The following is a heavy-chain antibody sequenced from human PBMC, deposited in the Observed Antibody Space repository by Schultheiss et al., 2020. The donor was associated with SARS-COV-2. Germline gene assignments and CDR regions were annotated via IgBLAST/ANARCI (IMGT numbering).Heavy chain of an antibody. Sequence: GGSLRLSCAASGFTFSGSAMHWVRQASGKGLEWVGRIRSKANSYATAYAASVKGRFTISRDNAKNSLYLQMNSLRAEDTALYHCARAVTMVRGVIGYYYYYMDVWGKGTTVTVSS. CDR2: IRSKANSYAT. J-gene: IGHJ6*03. V-gene: IGHV3-73*01. CDR1: GFTFSGSA. D-gene: IGHD3-10*01. CDR3: ARAVTMVRGVIGYYYYYMDV.